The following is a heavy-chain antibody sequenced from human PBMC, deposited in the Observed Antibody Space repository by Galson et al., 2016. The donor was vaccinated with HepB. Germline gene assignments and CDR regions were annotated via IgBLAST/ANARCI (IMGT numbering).Heavy chain of an antibody. CDR2: ISSNSNYM. Sequence: SLRLSCAASGFTFSGYGMNWVRQTPAKGLEWVSSISSNSNYMYYADSVRGRFTISRDNAKNSLYLQMNSLTAEDTAVYYCARNPNSTNLIGAEYFQYWGQGTLVTVSS. J-gene: IGHJ1*01. CDR3: ARNPNSTNLIGAEYFQY. V-gene: IGHV3-21*01. D-gene: IGHD2-21*01. CDR1: GFTFSGYG.